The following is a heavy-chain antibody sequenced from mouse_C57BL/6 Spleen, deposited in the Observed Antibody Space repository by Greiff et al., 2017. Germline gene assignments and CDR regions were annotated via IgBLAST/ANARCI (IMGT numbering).Heavy chain of an antibody. CDR1: GYTFTSYW. CDR2: IDPSDSYT. CDR3: ARREYLTPLGY. Sequence: VQLQQPGAELVRPGTSVKLSCKASGYTFTSYWMHWVKQRPGQGLEWIGVIDPSDSYTNYNQKFKGKATFTVDTSSSTAYMKLSSLTSEDSAGYCCARREYLTPLGYWGQGTTLTVAS. J-gene: IGHJ2*01. D-gene: IGHD5-1*01. V-gene: IGHV1-59*01.